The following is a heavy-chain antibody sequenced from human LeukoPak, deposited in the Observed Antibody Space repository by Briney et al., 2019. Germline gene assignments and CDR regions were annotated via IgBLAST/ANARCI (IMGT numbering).Heavy chain of an antibody. CDR2: ITSDGGTT. V-gene: IGHV3-64*01. CDR1: GFTLSSYA. J-gene: IGHJ1*01. Sequence: GGSLRLSCAASGFTLSSYAMHWVRQAPGKGLEHVSSITSDGGTTYYASSVRGRFTISRDNPKNMLYLQMGSLRDEDMSVYYCARDEAGYSSEWGQGTLVTVSS. CDR3: ARDEAGYSSE. D-gene: IGHD6-19*01.